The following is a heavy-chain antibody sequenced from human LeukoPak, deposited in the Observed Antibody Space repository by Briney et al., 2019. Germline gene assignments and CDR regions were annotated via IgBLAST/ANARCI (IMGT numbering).Heavy chain of an antibody. J-gene: IGHJ4*02. CDR1: GFTFSSYE. D-gene: IGHD1-1*01. V-gene: IGHV3-74*03. CDR2: IKYDGTNI. CDR3: ATGRIGTFEY. Sequence: GGSLRLSCAASGFTFSSYEMNWVRQAPGKGLEWVARIKYDGTNIKYGGPVKGRFTISRDNTKNTVYLQMISLRPDDTAVYFCATGRIGTFEYWGQGALVTVSS.